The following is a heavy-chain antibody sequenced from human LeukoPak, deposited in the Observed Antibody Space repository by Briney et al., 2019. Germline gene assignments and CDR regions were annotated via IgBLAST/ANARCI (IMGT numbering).Heavy chain of an antibody. CDR3: ARKTISRYWYFDL. Sequence: SETLSLTCSVSGYSISSNYYWGWIRQPPGKGLEWIGSIYHSGSTYYNPSLKSRVTISVDTSQNQFSLKLSSVTAADTAVYYCARKTISRYWYFDLWGRGTLVTVSS. D-gene: IGHD1-7*01. CDR2: IYHSGST. V-gene: IGHV4-38-2*01. CDR1: GYSISSNYY. J-gene: IGHJ2*01.